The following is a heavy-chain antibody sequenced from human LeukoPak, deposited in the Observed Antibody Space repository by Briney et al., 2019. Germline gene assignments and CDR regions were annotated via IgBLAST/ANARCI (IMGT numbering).Heavy chain of an antibody. D-gene: IGHD1-26*01. J-gene: IGHJ6*04. CDR1: GYTFTSYA. V-gene: IGHV1-3*01. Sequence: GASVKVSCKASGYTFTSYATHWVRQAPGQRLEWMGWINAGNGNTKYSQKFQGRVTITRDTSASTAYMELSSLRSEDTAVYYCARWDNYYYGMDVWGKGTTVTVSS. CDR3: ARWDNYYYGMDV. CDR2: INAGNGNT.